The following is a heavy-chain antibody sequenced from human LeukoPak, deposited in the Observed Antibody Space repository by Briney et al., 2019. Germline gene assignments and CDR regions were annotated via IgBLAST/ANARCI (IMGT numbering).Heavy chain of an antibody. Sequence: GESLRLSCSASGFTFSSYAMHWVRQTPGKGLEYVSAISSNGGSTYYADSVKGRFTISRDNSKNTLYLQMSSLRAEDTAVYYCVKDRFPGGYSSGWYNFYFDYWGQGTLVTVSS. V-gene: IGHV3-64D*06. CDR3: VKDRFPGGYSSGWYNFYFDY. J-gene: IGHJ4*02. CDR2: ISSNGGST. CDR1: GFTFSSYA. D-gene: IGHD6-19*01.